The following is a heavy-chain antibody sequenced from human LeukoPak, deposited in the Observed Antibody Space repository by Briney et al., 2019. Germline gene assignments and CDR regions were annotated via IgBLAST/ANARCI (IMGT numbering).Heavy chain of an antibody. CDR1: GGSISPYY. D-gene: IGHD3-22*01. Sequence: SETLSLTCTVSGGSISPYYWSWMRQPPGKGPEYVGYIYYTGGTNYNPSLKSRVTISLDAPRNQYSLKLTSVTATDTAVYYCARDIRGSGYHLFDYWGQGTLVTVSS. J-gene: IGHJ4*02. CDR2: IYYTGGT. V-gene: IGHV4-59*12. CDR3: ARDIRGSGYHLFDY.